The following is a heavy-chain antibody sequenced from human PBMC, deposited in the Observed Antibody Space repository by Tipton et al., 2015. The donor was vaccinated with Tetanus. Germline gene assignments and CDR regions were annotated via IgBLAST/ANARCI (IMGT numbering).Heavy chain of an antibody. CDR2: IYPGDSNI. Sequence: VQLVQSGSEVKKPGESLKISCKASGYSFTSYWIAWVRQMPGKGLEWMGIIYPGDSNIRYSPSFQGQVTISADRSISTAYLQWSSLKASDTAMYYCARRRTTTALSYYFDSWGQGTLVTVSS. D-gene: IGHD4-17*01. CDR3: ARRRTTTALSYYFDS. V-gene: IGHV5-51*01. J-gene: IGHJ4*02. CDR1: GYSFTSYW.